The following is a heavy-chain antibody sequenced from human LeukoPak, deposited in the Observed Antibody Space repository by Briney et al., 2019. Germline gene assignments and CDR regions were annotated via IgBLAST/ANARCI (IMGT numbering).Heavy chain of an antibody. CDR3: AKSPFITMVRGVYFDY. D-gene: IGHD3-10*01. CDR1: GFTFSSYA. CDR2: ISYDGNNE. V-gene: IGHV3-30-3*02. Sequence: GGSLRLSCAASGFTFSSYAMHWVRQAPGKGLEWVAGISYDGNNEYYADSVKGRFTISRDNSKDTLYLQMNSLEGEDTAVYYCAKSPFITMVRGVYFDYWGQGTLVTVSS. J-gene: IGHJ4*02.